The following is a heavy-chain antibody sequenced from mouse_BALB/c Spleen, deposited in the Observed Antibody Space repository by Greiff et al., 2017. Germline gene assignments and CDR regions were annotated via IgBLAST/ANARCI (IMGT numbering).Heavy chain of an antibody. V-gene: IGHV2-9*02. J-gene: IGHJ4*01. D-gene: IGHD1-1*01. Sequence: VKLMESGPGLVAPSQSLSITCPVSGFSLTSYGVHWVRQPPGKGLEWLGVIWAGGSTNYNSALMSRLSISKDNSKSQVFLKMNRLQTDDTAMYYCARGYYYGGDYWGQGTSVTVSS. CDR2: IWAGGST. CDR1: GFSLTSYG. CDR3: ARGYYYGGDY.